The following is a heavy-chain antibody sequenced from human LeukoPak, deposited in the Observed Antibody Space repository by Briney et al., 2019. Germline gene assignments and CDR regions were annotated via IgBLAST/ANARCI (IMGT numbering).Heavy chain of an antibody. J-gene: IGHJ6*02. CDR3: ASQKANFYDSSGDV. V-gene: IGHV3-23*01. CDR2: ISGSGGNT. Sequence: PGGSLRLSCAASGFTFGSYAMNWVRQAPGKGLEWVSAISGSGGNTYYAGSVKGRFTIFRDNSKNMLYLQMNSLRAEDTALYYCASQKANFYDSSGDVWGQGTTVTVSS. CDR1: GFTFGSYA. D-gene: IGHD3-22*01.